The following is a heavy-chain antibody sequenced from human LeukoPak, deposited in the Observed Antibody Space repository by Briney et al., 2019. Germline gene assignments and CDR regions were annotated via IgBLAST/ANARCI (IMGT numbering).Heavy chain of an antibody. V-gene: IGHV3-23*01. CDR3: AKEGETAVVPAAISS. CDR2: IRGSGGGT. J-gene: IGHJ5*02. Sequence: GGSLRLSCAASGFTFSSYWMSWVRQAPGKGLEWVSSIRGSGGGTYYADSVKGRFTISRDNSRNTLFLQMNSLRAEDSAVYFCAKEGETAVVPAAISSWGQGTLVTVSS. CDR1: GFTFSSYW. D-gene: IGHD2-2*01.